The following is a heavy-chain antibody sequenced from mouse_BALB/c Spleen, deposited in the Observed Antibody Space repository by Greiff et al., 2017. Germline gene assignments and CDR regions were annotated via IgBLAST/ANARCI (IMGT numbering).Heavy chain of an antibody. CDR1: GFNIKDTY. V-gene: IGHV14-3*02. D-gene: IGHD1-1*01. CDR2: IDPANGNT. Sequence: EVQVVESGAELVKPGASVKLSCTASGFNIKDTYMHWVKQRPEQGLEWIGRIDPANGNTKYDPKFQGKATITADTSSNTAYLQLSSLTSEDTAVYYCAAPYYGSPWFAYWGQGTLVTVSA. CDR3: AAPYYGSPWFAY. J-gene: IGHJ3*01.